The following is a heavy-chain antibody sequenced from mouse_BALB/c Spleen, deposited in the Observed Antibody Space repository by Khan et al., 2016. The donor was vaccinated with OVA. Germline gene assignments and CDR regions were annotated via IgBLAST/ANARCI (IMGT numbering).Heavy chain of an antibody. J-gene: IGHJ1*01. V-gene: IGHV2-9*02. CDR3: ARYYGNYGGYFDV. D-gene: IGHD2-1*01. CDR1: GLSLNSYG. Sequence: QVQLKESGPGLVAPSQSLSITCTVSGLSLNSYGVHWVRQPPGKGLEWLGVIWTGGSTNYNSALMSRLSISKDNSKSQVFLKMNSLQTDDTAMYYGARYYGNYGGYFDVWGAGTTVTVSS. CDR2: IWTGGST.